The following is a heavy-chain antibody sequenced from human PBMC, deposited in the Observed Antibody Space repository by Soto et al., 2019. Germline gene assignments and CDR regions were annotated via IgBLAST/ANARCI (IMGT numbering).Heavy chain of an antibody. V-gene: IGHV2-5*02. J-gene: IGHJ1*01. CDR3: AHSPYDIVVMVAATREVYFQH. CDR2: IYWDDDK. D-gene: IGHD2-15*01. Sequence: QITLKESGPTLVKPTQTLTLTCTFSGFSLSTSGVGVGWIRQPPGKALEWLALIYWDDDKRYSPSLKSRLTITKDTSKNQVVLTMTNMDPVDTATYYCAHSPYDIVVMVAATREVYFQHWGQGTLVTVSS. CDR1: GFSLSTSGVG.